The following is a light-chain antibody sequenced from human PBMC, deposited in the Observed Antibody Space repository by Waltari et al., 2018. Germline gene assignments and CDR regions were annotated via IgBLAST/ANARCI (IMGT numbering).Light chain of an antibody. J-gene: IGKJ2*01. Sequence: DIQLTQSPSFLSASVGDRVTITCRASQGISSYLAWYQQKPGKAPKLLIYAASTLQSGVPSRFSGRGSGTEFTLTISSLQPEDVAVYYCQQYLGFPRTFGQGTKLEIK. V-gene: IGKV1-9*01. CDR3: QQYLGFPRT. CDR2: AAS. CDR1: QGISSY.